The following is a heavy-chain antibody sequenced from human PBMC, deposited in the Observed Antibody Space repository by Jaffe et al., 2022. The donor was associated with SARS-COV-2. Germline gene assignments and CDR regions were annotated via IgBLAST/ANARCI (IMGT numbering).Heavy chain of an antibody. V-gene: IGHV3-66*02. Sequence: EVQLVESGGGLVQPGGSLRLSCAASGFTVSSNYMSWVRQAPGKGLEWVSVIYSGGSTYYADSVKGRFTISRDNSKNTLYLQMNSLRAEDTAVYYCARARLLWYYGMDVWGQGTTVTVSS. D-gene: IGHD2-15*01. CDR2: IYSGGST. CDR3: ARARLLWYYGMDV. CDR1: GFTVSSNY. J-gene: IGHJ6*02.